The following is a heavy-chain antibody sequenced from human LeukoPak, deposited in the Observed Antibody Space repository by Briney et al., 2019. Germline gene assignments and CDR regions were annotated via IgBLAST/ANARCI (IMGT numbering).Heavy chain of an antibody. Sequence: ASVKVSCKASGYTFTGYYLHWVRQAPGQGLEWMGWINPNSGGTNYAQKFQGRVTMTRDTSISTAYMELSSLRSDDTAVYYCGRVGRSWDNTAFDYRGQGTLVTVSS. D-gene: IGHD6-13*01. V-gene: IGHV1-2*02. CDR1: GYTFTGYY. CDR3: GRVGRSWDNTAFDY. CDR2: INPNSGGT. J-gene: IGHJ4*02.